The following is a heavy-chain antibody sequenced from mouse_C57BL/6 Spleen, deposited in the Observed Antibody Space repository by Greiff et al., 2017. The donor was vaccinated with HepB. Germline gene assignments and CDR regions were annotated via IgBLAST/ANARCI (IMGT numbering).Heavy chain of an antibody. V-gene: IGHV1-80*01. J-gene: IGHJ1*03. CDR1: GYAFSSYW. CDR2: IYPGDGDT. Sequence: QVQLQQSGAELVKPGASVKISCKASGYAFSSYWMNWVKQRPGKGLEWIGQIYPGDGDTNYNGKFKGKATLTADKSSSTAYMQLSSLTSEDSAVYFCARWGYYASSEGYFDVWGTGTTVTVSS. CDR3: ARWGYYASSEGYFDV. D-gene: IGHD1-1*01.